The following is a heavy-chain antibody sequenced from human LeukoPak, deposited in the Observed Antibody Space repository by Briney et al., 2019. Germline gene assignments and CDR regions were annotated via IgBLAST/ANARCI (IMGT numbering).Heavy chain of an antibody. CDR2: IWYDGSNK. CDR1: GFTFAGFG. V-gene: IGHV3-33*06. D-gene: IGHD3-22*01. Sequence: PGGSLRLSCAASGFTFAGFGMHWVRQAPGKGLEWVAVIWYDGSNKFYGDSVKGRFTISRDNSKNTLSLQMNSLRAEDTAVYYCAKDSRYYDSWRTYWYFDLWGRGTLVTVSS. CDR3: AKDSRYYDSWRTYWYFDL. J-gene: IGHJ2*01.